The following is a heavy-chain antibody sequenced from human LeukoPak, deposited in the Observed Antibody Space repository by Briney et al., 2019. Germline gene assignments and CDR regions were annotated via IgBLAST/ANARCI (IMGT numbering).Heavy chain of an antibody. CDR1: GFTFSNYG. CDR3: AREWGPIAVSGGPGY. J-gene: IGHJ4*02. CDR2: IWFDGRNK. D-gene: IGHD6-19*01. Sequence: PGGSLRLSCAASGFTFSNYGMHWVRQAPGKGLEWVALIWFDGRNKFHADSVKGRFTISRDNSKNTLFLQMNSLRAEDTAVYHCAREWGPIAVSGGPGYWGQGALVTVSS. V-gene: IGHV3-33*08.